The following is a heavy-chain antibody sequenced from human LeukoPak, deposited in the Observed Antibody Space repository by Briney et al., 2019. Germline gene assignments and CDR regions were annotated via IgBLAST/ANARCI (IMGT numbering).Heavy chain of an antibody. J-gene: IGHJ4*02. CDR1: GGSISSSSYY. Sequence: SETLSLTCTVSGGSISSSSYYWGWIRQPPGKGLEWIGSIYYSGSTYYNPSLKSRVTISVDTSKNQFSLKLSSVTAADTAVYYCARLWFGYFDYWGQGTLVTVSS. D-gene: IGHD3-10*01. CDR2: IYYSGST. CDR3: ARLWFGYFDY. V-gene: IGHV4-39*01.